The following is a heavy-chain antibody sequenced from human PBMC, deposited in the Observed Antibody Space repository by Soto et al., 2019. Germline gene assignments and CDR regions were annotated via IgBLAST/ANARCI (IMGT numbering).Heavy chain of an antibody. CDR2: ITASGDNT. J-gene: IGHJ1*01. Sequence: EVQLLESGGGLVQPGGSLRLSCAASGFTFSNYGMSWVRQAPGKGLEWVSTITASGDNTYYADSVKGRFTSSRDNSKNTLYVQMNSLRVDDTAVYYCAPRVTKQFQDWGQGTLVTVSS. D-gene: IGHD4-17*01. CDR3: APRVTKQFQD. CDR1: GFTFSNYG. V-gene: IGHV3-23*01.